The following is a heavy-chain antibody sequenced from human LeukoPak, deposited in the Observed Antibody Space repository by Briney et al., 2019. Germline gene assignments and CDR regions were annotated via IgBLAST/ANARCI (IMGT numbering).Heavy chain of an antibody. Sequence: PETLSLTCAVYGGSFSGYYWSWIRQPPGKGLEWIGEINHSGSTNYNPSLKSRVTISVDTSKKQFSLKLSSVTAAVTAVYNCARGVTIFGVVIEDYWGQGTLVTVSS. J-gene: IGHJ4*02. D-gene: IGHD3-3*01. V-gene: IGHV4-34*01. CDR1: GGSFSGYY. CDR3: ARGVTIFGVVIEDY. CDR2: INHSGST.